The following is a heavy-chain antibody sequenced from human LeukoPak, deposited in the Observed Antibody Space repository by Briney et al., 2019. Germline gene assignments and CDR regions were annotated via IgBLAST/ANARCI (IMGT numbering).Heavy chain of an antibody. D-gene: IGHD5-18*01. V-gene: IGHV3-11*01. CDR2: ISSSSSTT. J-gene: IGHJ5*02. Sequence: GGSLRLSCAASGFTVSSNYMSWVRQAPGKGLEWVSYISSSSSTTYYADSVKGRFTISRDNAKNSLYLQMNSLRAEDTAVYYCARDKPRGYSYGFEEINWFDPWGQGTLVTVSS. CDR1: GFTVSSNY. CDR3: ARDKPRGYSYGFEEINWFDP.